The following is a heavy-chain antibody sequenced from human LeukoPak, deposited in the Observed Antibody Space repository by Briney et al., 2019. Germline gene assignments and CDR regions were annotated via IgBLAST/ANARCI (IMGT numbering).Heavy chain of an antibody. V-gene: IGHV3-64*01. J-gene: IGHJ6*03. D-gene: IGHD2-15*01. CDR1: GFTFPSYG. CDR2: IILNEGST. CDR3: AVFASSATSHYYYYYMDV. Sequence: PGGPLRFSGAASGFTFPSYGLHWVAQAPGKGRKDGLAIILNEGSTYYENSMKGRFTIPRDNSRNTLYLQMGSLRAEAMAVYYCAVFASSATSHYYYYYMDVWGKGTTVTVSS.